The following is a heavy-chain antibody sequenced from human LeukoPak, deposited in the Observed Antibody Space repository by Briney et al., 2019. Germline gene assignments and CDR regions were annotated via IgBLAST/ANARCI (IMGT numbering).Heavy chain of an antibody. CDR3: AREVDSSTSGSAFDI. Sequence: GGSLRLSCAASGFTFDDYAMHWVRQAPGKGLEWVSGISWNSGSIGYADSVRGRFTISRDNAKNSLYLQMNSLRAEDTAVYYCAREVDSSTSGSAFDIWGQGTTVTVSS. D-gene: IGHD3-22*01. CDR2: ISWNSGSI. J-gene: IGHJ3*02. V-gene: IGHV3-9*01. CDR1: GFTFDDYA.